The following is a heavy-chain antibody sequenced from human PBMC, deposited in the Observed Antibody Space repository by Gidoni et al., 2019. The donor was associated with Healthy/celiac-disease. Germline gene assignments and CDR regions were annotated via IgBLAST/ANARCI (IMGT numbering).Heavy chain of an antibody. CDR2: ISGSGGST. CDR3: AKAYYDFWSGYLLPRADYYYYGMDV. Sequence: EVQLLESGGGLVQPGGSLRLSCAASGFTFSSYAMSWVGQAPGKGLEWVSAISGSGGSTYYADSVKGRFTISRDNSKNTLYLQMNSLRAEDTAVYYCAKAYYDFWSGYLLPRADYYYYGMDVWGQGTTVTVSS. D-gene: IGHD3-3*01. J-gene: IGHJ6*02. CDR1: GFTFSSYA. V-gene: IGHV3-23*01.